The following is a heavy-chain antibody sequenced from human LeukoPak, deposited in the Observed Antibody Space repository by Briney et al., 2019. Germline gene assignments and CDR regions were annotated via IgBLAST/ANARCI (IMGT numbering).Heavy chain of an antibody. J-gene: IGHJ4*02. CDR3: ARDQEGFDY. Sequence: ASVKVSCKASRYTFTSNYIHWVRQAPGQGLEWMGMIYPRGGSTSYAQKFQGRVTVTRDTSTSTVHMELSGLRSEDTAVYYCARDQEGFDYWGQGTLVTVSS. CDR2: IYPRGGST. CDR1: RYTFTSNY. V-gene: IGHV1-46*01.